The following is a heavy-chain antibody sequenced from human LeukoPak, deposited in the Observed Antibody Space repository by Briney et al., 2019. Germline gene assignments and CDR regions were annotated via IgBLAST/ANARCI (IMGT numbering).Heavy chain of an antibody. Sequence: GSLRLSCAASGFTLSNYWMHWVRQAPGKGLVWVSGVNRDGSNTYYADSVKGRFTISRDNAKDTLYLQMNSLGADDTAMYYCAGDSSGYYYAFDIWGQGTMVTVSS. CDR2: VNRDGSNT. CDR1: GFTLSNYW. J-gene: IGHJ3*02. CDR3: AGDSSGYYYAFDI. D-gene: IGHD3-22*01. V-gene: IGHV3-74*01.